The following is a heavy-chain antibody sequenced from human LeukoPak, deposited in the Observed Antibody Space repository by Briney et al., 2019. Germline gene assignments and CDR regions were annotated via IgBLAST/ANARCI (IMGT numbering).Heavy chain of an antibody. CDR2: FDPEDGET. J-gene: IGHJ5*02. CDR1: GYTLTELS. D-gene: IGHD3-10*01. V-gene: IGHV1-24*01. Sequence: ASVKVSCKVSGYTLTELSMHWVRQAPGKGLEWMGGFDPEDGETIYAQKFQGRVTMTRDTSISTAYMELSRLRSDDTAVYYCARDRITMVRGVITPRPDWFDPWGQGTLVTVSS. CDR3: ARDRITMVRGVITPRPDWFDP.